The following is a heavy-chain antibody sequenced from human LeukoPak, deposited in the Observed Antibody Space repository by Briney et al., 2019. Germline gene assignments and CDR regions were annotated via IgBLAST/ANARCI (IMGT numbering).Heavy chain of an antibody. CDR1: GFTFSGFW. Sequence: GGSLRLSCAVSGFTFSGFWMSWSRQAPGKGLEWVSVTYTGGNSYYAGSVKGRFIISRDISKNTLYLQMNSLRAEDSALYYCARGGRGSAAVVAPRSFDIWGQGTMVTVSS. CDR2: TYTGGNS. CDR3: ARGGRGSAAVVAPRSFDI. D-gene: IGHD3-22*01. V-gene: IGHV3-53*01. J-gene: IGHJ3*02.